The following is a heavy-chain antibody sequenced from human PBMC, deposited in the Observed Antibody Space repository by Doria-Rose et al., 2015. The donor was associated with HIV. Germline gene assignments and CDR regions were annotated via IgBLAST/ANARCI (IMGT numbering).Heavy chain of an antibody. V-gene: IGHV2-26*01. J-gene: IGHJ4*02. D-gene: IGHD6-13*01. CDR3: ARIKSSRWYHKYYFDF. Sequence: QVTLKESGPVLVKPTETLTLTCTVSGVSLSSPGMGVSWIRQPPGKALEWLAKNFSDDERSYKTSLKIRLTNSRGTSKSQVVLTMTDMDPVDTATYYCARIKSSRWYHKYYFDFWGQGTLVIVSA. CDR1: GVSLSSPGMG. CDR2: NFSDDER.